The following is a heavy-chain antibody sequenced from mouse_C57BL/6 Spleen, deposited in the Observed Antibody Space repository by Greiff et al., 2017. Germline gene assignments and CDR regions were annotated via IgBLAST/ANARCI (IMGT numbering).Heavy chain of an antibody. CDR1: GYTFTSYW. CDR3: ARSGSKNFDV. V-gene: IGHV1-69*01. J-gene: IGHJ1*03. Sequence: QVQLQQPGAELVMPGASVKLSCKASGYTFTSYWMHWVKQRPGQGLEWIGKIDPSDSYTNYNQKFKGKSTLTVDKSSSTAYMQLSSLTSEDSAVYYCARSGSKNFDVWGTGTTVTVAS. D-gene: IGHD1-1*01. CDR2: IDPSDSYT.